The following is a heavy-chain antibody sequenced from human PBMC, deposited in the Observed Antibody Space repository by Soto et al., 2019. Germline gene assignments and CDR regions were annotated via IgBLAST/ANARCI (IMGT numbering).Heavy chain of an antibody. Sequence: QVQLVQSAAEVKKPGASVKVSCKASGNTFTNHGISWVRQAPGQGLEWMGWIRTLNGNTNYAQEFQGRITRTTDTSTTTAYMELRSLKSDDTAVYYCARDSDRDGYIYWYFDLWGRGTLVTVSS. CDR3: ARDSDRDGYIYWYFDL. CDR1: GNTFTNHG. V-gene: IGHV1-18*01. CDR2: IRTLNGNT. J-gene: IGHJ2*01. D-gene: IGHD5-12*01.